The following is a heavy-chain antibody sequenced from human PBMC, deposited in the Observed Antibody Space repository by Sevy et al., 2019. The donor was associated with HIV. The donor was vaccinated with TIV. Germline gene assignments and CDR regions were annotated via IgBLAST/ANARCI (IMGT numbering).Heavy chain of an antibody. Sequence: GGSLRLSCAASGFTFSSYGMHWVRQAPGKGLEWVAFIRYDGSNKYYADSVKGRFTISRDNSKNTLYLQMNSLRAEDTAVYYCAKIFPRGVTFYYYYYMDVWGKGTTVTVSS. J-gene: IGHJ6*03. V-gene: IGHV3-30*02. CDR2: IRYDGSNK. CDR1: GFTFSSYG. D-gene: IGHD3-10*01. CDR3: AKIFPRGVTFYYYYYMDV.